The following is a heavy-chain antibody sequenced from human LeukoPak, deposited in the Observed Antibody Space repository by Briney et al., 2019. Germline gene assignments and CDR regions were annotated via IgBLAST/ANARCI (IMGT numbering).Heavy chain of an antibody. CDR1: GFTFDDYG. D-gene: IGHD2/OR15-2a*01. Sequence: AGSLRLSCAASGFTFDDYGMNWVRQAPGKGLEWVAYISGSGATINYAHSVKGRFTIYRDNAKNSLYLQMNSLRAEDTAVYYCARVLFTYYYYGIDVWGQGTTVTVSS. CDR2: ISGSGATI. CDR3: ARVLFTYYYYGIDV. V-gene: IGHV3-48*03. J-gene: IGHJ6*02.